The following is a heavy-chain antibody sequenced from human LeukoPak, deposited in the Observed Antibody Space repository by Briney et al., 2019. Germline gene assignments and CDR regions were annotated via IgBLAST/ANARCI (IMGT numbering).Heavy chain of an antibody. V-gene: IGHV4-34*01. CDR3: ARQGLDYYYDSSGYNY. CDR2: INHSGST. D-gene: IGHD3-22*01. J-gene: IGHJ4*02. CDR1: GGSFSGYY. Sequence: SETLSLTCAVYGGSFSGYYWSWIRQPPGKGLEWIGDINHSGSTNYNPSLKSRVTISVDTSKNQFSLKLSSVTAADTAVYYCARQGLDYYYDSSGYNYWGQGTLVTVSS.